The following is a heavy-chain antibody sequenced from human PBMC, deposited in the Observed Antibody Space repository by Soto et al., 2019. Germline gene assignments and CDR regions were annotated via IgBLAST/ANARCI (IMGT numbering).Heavy chain of an antibody. CDR2: ISGSGRST. CDR1: GFSFSSCA. J-gene: IGHJ4*02. Sequence: EVQLLESGGGLIQPGGSLRLSCAASGFSFSSCAMSWVRQAPGKGLEWVSVISGSGRSTDYADSVKGRFTMSRDNSKNMVVLQMNRLSAEDTAVYYCAKHTLFSDSWYEDYWGQGTLVTVSS. D-gene: IGHD6-13*01. V-gene: IGHV3-23*01. CDR3: AKHTLFSDSWYEDY.